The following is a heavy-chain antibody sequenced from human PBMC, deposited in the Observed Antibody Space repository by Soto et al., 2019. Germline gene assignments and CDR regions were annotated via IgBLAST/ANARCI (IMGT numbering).Heavy chain of an antibody. D-gene: IGHD2-15*01. CDR2: ITTSSSYI. J-gene: IGHJ4*02. V-gene: IGHV3-21*01. CDR1: GFTLTGYS. Sequence: GSLRLSCVASGFTLTGYSMNWVRQAPGGGLEWVSSITTSSSYIYYAESVKGRFTISRDNAKNSLYLHMNSLRAEDTAVYYCAKADCNGQNCRLREPYWGQGTLVTVSS. CDR3: AKADCNGQNCRLREPY.